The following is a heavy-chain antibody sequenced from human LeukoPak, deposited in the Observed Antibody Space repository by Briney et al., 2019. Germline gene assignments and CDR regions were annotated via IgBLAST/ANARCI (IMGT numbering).Heavy chain of an antibody. D-gene: IGHD2-21*02. V-gene: IGHV3-23*01. CDR3: VREDTPATANY. Sequence: PGGSLGLSCAASGFSFANHAMSWVRQTPGKGLEWVSAISGGGDITYYADSVRGRFTISRDNSKDTLFLQMHSLRPGDTAVYYCVREDTPATANYWGQGTLVTIS. CDR2: ISGGGDIT. CDR1: GFSFANHA. J-gene: IGHJ4*02.